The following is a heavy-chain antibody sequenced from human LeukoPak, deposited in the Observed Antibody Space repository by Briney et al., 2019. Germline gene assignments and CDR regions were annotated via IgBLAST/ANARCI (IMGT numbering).Heavy chain of an antibody. CDR3: AELGITMIGGV. V-gene: IGHV3-23*01. J-gene: IGHJ6*04. CDR2: ISGSGGST. CDR1: GITFSSYG. Sequence: PGGTLRLSCAASGITFSSYGMSWVRQAPGKGLEWVSGISGSGGSTHYADSVKGRFTISRDNSKNTLYLQMNSLRAEDTAVYYCAELGITMIGGVWGKGTTVTISS. D-gene: IGHD3-10*02.